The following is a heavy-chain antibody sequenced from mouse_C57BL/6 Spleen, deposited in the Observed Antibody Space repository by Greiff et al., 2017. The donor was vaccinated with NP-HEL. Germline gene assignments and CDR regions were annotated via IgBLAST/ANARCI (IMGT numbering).Heavy chain of an antibody. Sequence: QVQLQQSGAELVKPGASVKISCKASGYAFSSYWMNWVKQRPGKGLEWIGQIYPGDGDTNYNGKFKGKATLTADKSSSTAYMQLSSLTSEDSAVYFCARSGVYYGNYVAMDYWGQGTSVTVSS. J-gene: IGHJ4*01. CDR3: ARSGVYYGNYVAMDY. CDR1: GYAFSSYW. V-gene: IGHV1-80*01. D-gene: IGHD2-1*01. CDR2: IYPGDGDT.